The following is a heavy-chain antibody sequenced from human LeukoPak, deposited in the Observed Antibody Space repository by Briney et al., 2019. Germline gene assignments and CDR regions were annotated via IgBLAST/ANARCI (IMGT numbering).Heavy chain of an antibody. CDR1: GFTVSSNY. V-gene: IGHV3-53*01. Sequence: GGSLRLSCAASGFTVSSNYMSWVRQAPGKGLEWVSVIYSGGSTYYADSVKGRFTVSRDDSKNTLYLQMNSLRAEDTAVYYCARSAPDIGALVYWGQGTLVTVSS. CDR3: ARSAPDIGALVY. CDR2: IYSGGST. D-gene: IGHD5-12*01. J-gene: IGHJ4*02.